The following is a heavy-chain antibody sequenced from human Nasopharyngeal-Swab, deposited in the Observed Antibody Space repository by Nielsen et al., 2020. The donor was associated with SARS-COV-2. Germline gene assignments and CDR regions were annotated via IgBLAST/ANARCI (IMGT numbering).Heavy chain of an antibody. J-gene: IGHJ4*02. CDR1: GFIFSDHY. V-gene: IGHV3-72*01. CDR2: TRDRAHSYTT. Sequence: GESLKISCAASGFIFSDHYMDWVRQAPGKGLEWVGRTRDRAHSYTTEYAASVKGRFTISRDDSKSSLYLQMNSLKTEDTAVYYSARSRSAYPFDYWGQGTLVTVSS. D-gene: IGHD3-22*01. CDR3: ARSRSAYPFDY.